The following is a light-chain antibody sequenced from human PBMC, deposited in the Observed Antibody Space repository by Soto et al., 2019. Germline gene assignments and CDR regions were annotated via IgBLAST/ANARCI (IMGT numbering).Light chain of an antibody. CDR1: QSVSSY. Sequence: EIVLTQSPATLSLSPGERATLSCRASQSVSSYLAWYQQKSGQAPRLLIYDASNRATGIPTRFSGSGSGTDVTLTISSLEPEDFAVYYCLQRSSWPRTFGHGTRLEIK. CDR3: LQRSSWPRT. J-gene: IGKJ5*01. CDR2: DAS. V-gene: IGKV3-11*01.